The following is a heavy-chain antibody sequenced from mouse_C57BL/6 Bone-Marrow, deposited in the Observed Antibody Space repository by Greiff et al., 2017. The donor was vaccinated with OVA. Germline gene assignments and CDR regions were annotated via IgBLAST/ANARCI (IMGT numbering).Heavy chain of an antibody. D-gene: IGHD4-1*01. CDR3: ARDETGRGDY. CDR1: GYTFTSYG. V-gene: IGHV1-58*01. CDR2: IYIGNGYT. Sequence: EVQGVESGAELVRPGSSVKMSCKTSGYTFTSYGINWVKQRPGQGLEWIGYIYIGNGYTAYNEKFKGKATLTSDTSSSTAYMQLSSLTSEDSAIYFCARDETGRGDYWGQGTAVTVSS. J-gene: IGHJ4*01.